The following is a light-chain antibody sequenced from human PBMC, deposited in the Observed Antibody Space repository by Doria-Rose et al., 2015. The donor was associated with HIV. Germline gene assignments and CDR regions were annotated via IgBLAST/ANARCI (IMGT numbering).Light chain of an antibody. CDR3: QQYYDTPS. Sequence: DIQVTQSPESLGMSLGERATLSCKSDQSLLYTSKNYLAWYQQKPGQPPNLLIYWASTRQSGVPARFSGSGSGTDFTLTISSLEAEDVAVYYCQQYYDTPSFGPGTTVDIK. J-gene: IGKJ3*01. V-gene: IGKV4-1*01. CDR2: WAS. CDR1: QSLLYTSKNY.